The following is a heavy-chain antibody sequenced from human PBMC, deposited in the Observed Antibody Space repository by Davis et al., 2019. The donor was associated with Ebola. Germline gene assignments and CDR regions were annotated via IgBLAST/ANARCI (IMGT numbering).Heavy chain of an antibody. CDR1: GYTFTSCP. D-gene: IGHD6-13*01. CDR2: INSGNCNT. Sequence: AASVKVSCKASGYTFTSCPMHWVRQAPGHRLEWMGWINSGNCNTKYSQKFQGRVTITRDTSASTAYMELSSLRSEDTAVYYCARVGWDGYSSSWYYFDYWGQGTLVTVSS. V-gene: IGHV1-3*04. CDR3: ARVGWDGYSSSWYYFDY. J-gene: IGHJ4*02.